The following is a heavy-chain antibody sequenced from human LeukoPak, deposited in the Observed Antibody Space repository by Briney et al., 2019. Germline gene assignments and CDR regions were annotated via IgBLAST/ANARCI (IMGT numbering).Heavy chain of an antibody. CDR2: INPNSGGT. D-gene: IGHD3-22*01. CDR1: GYTFTGYS. J-gene: IGHJ4*02. CDR3: ARDLYYYDSSGYFGGGQ. Sequence: RASVKVSCKASGYTFTGYSMHWVRQAPGQGLEWVGWINPNSGGTNYAQTFQGRFTMTRDTSISTAYIELSRLRSDDTAVYYCARDLYYYDSSGYFGGGQWGQGTLVTVSS. V-gene: IGHV1-2*02.